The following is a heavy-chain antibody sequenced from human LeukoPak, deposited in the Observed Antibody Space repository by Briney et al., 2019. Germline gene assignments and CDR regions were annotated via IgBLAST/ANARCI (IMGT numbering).Heavy chain of an antibody. D-gene: IGHD5-12*01. CDR1: GGSISSSSYY. CDR2: IYYSGST. CDR3: ARLGDGYNGY. V-gene: IGHV4-39*01. J-gene: IGHJ4*02. Sequence: SETLSLTCTVSGGSISSSSYYWGWIRQPPGKGREWIGSIYYSGSTYYNPSLKSRVTISVDTSKNQFSLKLSSVTAADTAVYYCARLGDGYNGYWGQGTLVTVSS.